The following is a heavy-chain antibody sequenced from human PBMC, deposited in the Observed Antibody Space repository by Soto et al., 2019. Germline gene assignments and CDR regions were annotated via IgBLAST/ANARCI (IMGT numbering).Heavy chain of an antibody. CDR3: ARDLYDSSGCLDY. V-gene: IGHV3-30-3*01. D-gene: IGHD3-22*01. J-gene: IGHJ4*02. CDR1: GFTFSSYA. Sequence: GGSLRLSCAASGFTFSSYAMHWVRQAPGKGLEWVAVISYDGSNKYYADSVKGRFTISRDNSKNTLYLQMNSLRAEDTAVYYCARDLYDSSGCLDYWGQGTLVTVS. CDR2: ISYDGSNK.